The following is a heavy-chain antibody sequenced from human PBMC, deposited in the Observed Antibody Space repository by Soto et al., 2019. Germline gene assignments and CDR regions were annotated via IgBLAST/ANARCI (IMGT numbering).Heavy chain of an antibody. D-gene: IGHD5-18*01. CDR1: GFTFSSYG. V-gene: IGHV3-30*18. Sequence: TGGSLRLSCAASGFTFSSYGMHWVRQAPGKGLEWVAVISYDGSNKYYADSVKGRFTISRDNSKNTLYLQMNSLRAEDTAVYYCANAYSYGYQLDYWGQGTLVTVSS. J-gene: IGHJ4*02. CDR3: ANAYSYGYQLDY. CDR2: ISYDGSNK.